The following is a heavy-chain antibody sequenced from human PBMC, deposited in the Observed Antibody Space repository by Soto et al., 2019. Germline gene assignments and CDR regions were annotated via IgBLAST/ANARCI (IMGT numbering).Heavy chain of an antibody. J-gene: IGHJ4*01. CDR1: GISFNSFN. CDR2: ISVSGDNI. D-gene: IGHD3-16*01. CDR3: ARDLGLLKSLFDY. V-gene: IGHV3-21*01. Sequence: PGGSLRLSCLASGISFNSFNMNWIRRAPGRGLEWVASISVSGDNIYYGDSMQGRFTISRDNSKRSVFLDLNSLRVEDTAVYYCARDLGLLKSLFDYCRDVTLFTVSP.